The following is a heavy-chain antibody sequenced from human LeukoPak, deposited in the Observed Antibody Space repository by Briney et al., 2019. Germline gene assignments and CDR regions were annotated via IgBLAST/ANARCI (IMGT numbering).Heavy chain of an antibody. CDR2: IWYDGSNK. D-gene: IGHD3-22*01. V-gene: IGHV3-33*01. J-gene: IGHJ3*02. Sequence: GRSLRLSRAASGFTFSSYGMHWVRQAPGKGLEWVAVIWYDGSNKYYADSVKGRFTISRDNSKNSLYLQMNSLRAEDTAVYYCARDDSGSTDAFDIWGQGKMGSVSS. CDR1: GFTFSSYG. CDR3: ARDDSGSTDAFDI.